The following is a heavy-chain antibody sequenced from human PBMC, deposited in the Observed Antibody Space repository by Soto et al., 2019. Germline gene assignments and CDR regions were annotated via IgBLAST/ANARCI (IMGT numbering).Heavy chain of an antibody. Sequence: PGGSLIVSCAASGFTFPSYSMNWVHQAPGVGLEWVSSISSSSSYIYYADSVKGRFTISRDNAKNSLYLQMNSLRAEDTAVYYCASPPYYYDTSGYSYWGQGTLVTVSS. V-gene: IGHV3-21*01. CDR3: ASPPYYYDTSGYSY. CDR2: ISSSSSYI. D-gene: IGHD3-22*01. CDR1: GFTFPSYS. J-gene: IGHJ4*02.